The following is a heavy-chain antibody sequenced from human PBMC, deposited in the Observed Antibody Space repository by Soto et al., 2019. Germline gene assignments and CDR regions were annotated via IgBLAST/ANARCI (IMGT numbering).Heavy chain of an antibody. CDR1: CGSIISGGYS. D-gene: IGHD5-12*01. V-gene: IGHV4-30-2*01. J-gene: IGHJ5*02. CDR3: ARGNSGYDGDWFDP. Sequence: SETLSLTCAFSCGSIISGGYSWSWIRQPPGKGLEWIGYIYHSGSTYYNPSLKSRVTISVDRSKNQFSLKLSSVTAADTAAYYCARGNSGYDGDWFDPWGQGTLVTVSS. CDR2: IYHSGST.